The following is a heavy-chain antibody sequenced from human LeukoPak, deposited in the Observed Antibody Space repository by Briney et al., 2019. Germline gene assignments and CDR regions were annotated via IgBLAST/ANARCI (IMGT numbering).Heavy chain of an antibody. V-gene: IGHV1-69*04. CDR3: ARGSTVAATIPNWFDP. Sequence: SVKVSCKASGGTFSSYAISWVRQAPGQGLEWMGRIIPILGIANYAQKFQGRVTITADKSTSTAYMELSSLRSEDTAVYYCARGSTVAATIPNWFDPWGQGTLVTVSS. J-gene: IGHJ5*02. CDR1: GGTFSSYA. D-gene: IGHD2-15*01. CDR2: IIPILGIA.